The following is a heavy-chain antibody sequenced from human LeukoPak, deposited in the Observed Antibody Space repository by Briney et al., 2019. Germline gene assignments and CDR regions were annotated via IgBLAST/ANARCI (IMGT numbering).Heavy chain of an antibody. D-gene: IGHD6-13*01. J-gene: IGHJ6*03. V-gene: IGHV1-18*01. CDR1: GYTFTSYG. Sequence: ASVKVSCKASGYTFTSYGISWVRQAPGQGLEWMGWISAYNGDTNYAQKLQGRVTMTTDTSTSTAYMELRSLRSDDTAVYYCARGGIAAAGTTYYYYYMDVWGKGTTVTVSS. CDR2: ISAYNGDT. CDR3: ARGGIAAAGTTYYYYYMDV.